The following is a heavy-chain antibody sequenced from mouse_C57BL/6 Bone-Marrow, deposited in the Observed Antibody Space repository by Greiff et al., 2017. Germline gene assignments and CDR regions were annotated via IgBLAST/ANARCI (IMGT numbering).Heavy chain of an antibody. Sequence: EVQLQQSGPELVKPGASVKISCKASGYTFTDYYLNWVKQSHGKSLEWIGDINPNNGGTSYNQKFKGKATLTVDKSSSTAYMELRSLTSEDSAVYYCARRRANWDAFAYWGQGTLVTVSA. CDR2: INPNNGGT. J-gene: IGHJ3*01. CDR1: GYTFTDYY. CDR3: ARRRANWDAFAY. V-gene: IGHV1-26*01. D-gene: IGHD4-1*01.